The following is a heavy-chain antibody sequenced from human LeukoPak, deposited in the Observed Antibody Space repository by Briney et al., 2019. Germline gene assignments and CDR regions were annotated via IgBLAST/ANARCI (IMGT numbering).Heavy chain of an antibody. Sequence: PGGSLRLSCAASGFTFDDYAMHWVRQAPGKGLEWVSGISWNSGSIGYADSVKGRFTISRDNAKNSLYLQMNSLRAEDTALYYCAKDYGDYGGVMAFDIWGQGTMVTVSS. V-gene: IGHV3-9*01. CDR3: AKDYGDYGGVMAFDI. CDR2: ISWNSGSI. D-gene: IGHD4-17*01. CDR1: GFTFDDYA. J-gene: IGHJ3*02.